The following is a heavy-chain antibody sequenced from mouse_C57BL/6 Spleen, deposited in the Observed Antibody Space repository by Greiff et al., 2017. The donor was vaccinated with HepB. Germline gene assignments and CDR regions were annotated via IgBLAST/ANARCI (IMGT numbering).Heavy chain of an antibody. Sequence: VQLQQSGTELVKPGASVKLSCKASGYTFTSYWMHWVKQRPGQGLEWIGNINPSNGGTNYNEKFKSKATLTVDKSSSTAYMQLSSLTSEDSAVYYCARYYYGSSYYVLFDYWGQSTTLTVSS. CDR3: ARYYYGSSYYVLFDY. J-gene: IGHJ2*01. CDR1: GYTFTSYW. CDR2: INPSNGGT. V-gene: IGHV1-53*01. D-gene: IGHD1-1*01.